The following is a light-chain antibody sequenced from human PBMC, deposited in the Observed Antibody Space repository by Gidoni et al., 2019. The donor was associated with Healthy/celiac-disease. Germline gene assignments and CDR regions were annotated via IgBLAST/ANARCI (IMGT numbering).Light chain of an antibody. J-gene: IGKJ1*01. CDR3: QQYGSSPLWT. CDR1: QSVSSSY. CDR2: GAS. Sequence: EIVLTQSPGTLSLSPGERATLPCRASQSVSSSYLAWYQQKPGQAPRLLIYGASSRATGIPDRFSGSGSGTDFTLTISRLEPEDFAVYYCQQYGSSPLWTFGQXTKVEIK. V-gene: IGKV3-20*01.